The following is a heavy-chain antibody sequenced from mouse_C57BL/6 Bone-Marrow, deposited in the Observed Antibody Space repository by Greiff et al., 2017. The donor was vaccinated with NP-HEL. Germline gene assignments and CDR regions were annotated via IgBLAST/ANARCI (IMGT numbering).Heavy chain of an antibody. V-gene: IGHV5-2*01. Sequence: EVQLVESGGGLVQPGESLKLSCESNEYEFPSHDMSWVRKTPEKRLELVAAINSDGGSTYYPDTMERRFILSRDNTKKTLYLQMSSLRPEDTALYYCARSRYGSSFYWYFDVWGTGTTVTVSS. D-gene: IGHD1-1*01. CDR2: INSDGGST. CDR1: EYEFPSHD. J-gene: IGHJ1*03. CDR3: ARSRYGSSFYWYFDV.